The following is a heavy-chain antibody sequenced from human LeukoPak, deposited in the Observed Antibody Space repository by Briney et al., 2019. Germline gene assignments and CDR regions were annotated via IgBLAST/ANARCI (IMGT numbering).Heavy chain of an antibody. Sequence: SETLSLTCAVSGGSISSGGYSWSWLRQPPGKGLEWIGYIYHSGSTYYNPSLKSRVTISVDRSKNQFSLKLSSVTAADTAVYYCARVVGYCSSTSCPYNWFDHWGQGTLVTVSS. CDR3: ARVVGYCSSTSCPYNWFDH. CDR1: GGSISSGGYS. D-gene: IGHD2-2*01. V-gene: IGHV4-30-2*01. J-gene: IGHJ5*02. CDR2: IYHSGST.